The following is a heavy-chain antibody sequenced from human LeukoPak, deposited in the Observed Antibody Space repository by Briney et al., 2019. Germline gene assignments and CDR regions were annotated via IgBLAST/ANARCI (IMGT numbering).Heavy chain of an antibody. D-gene: IGHD2-21*02. Sequence: SETLSLTCTVSGGSISSHYWSWIRQPPGTGLEWIGYMSDSGNTEYNPSLKSRLTISVDTSKSQLSLRLTSVTAADTAVYYCARINRLAATATPANNYYYGLDVWGQGTSVTVSS. CDR3: ARINRLAATATPANNYYYGLDV. CDR2: MSDSGNT. V-gene: IGHV4-59*11. CDR1: GGSISSHY. J-gene: IGHJ6*02.